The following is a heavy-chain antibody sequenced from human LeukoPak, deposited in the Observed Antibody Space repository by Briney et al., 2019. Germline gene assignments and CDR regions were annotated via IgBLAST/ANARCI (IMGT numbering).Heavy chain of an antibody. V-gene: IGHV5-51*01. D-gene: IGHD3-10*01. J-gene: IGHJ5*02. Sequence: GESLKISCKGSGYSFTNYWIGWVRQMPGKGLEWMGIIYPGDSDTRYSPSFQGQVTISADKSISTAYLQWSSLKASDTAMYCCARHLGGSGTGGWFDPWGQGTLVTVSS. CDR3: ARHLGGSGTGGWFDP. CDR1: GYSFTNYW. CDR2: IYPGDSDT.